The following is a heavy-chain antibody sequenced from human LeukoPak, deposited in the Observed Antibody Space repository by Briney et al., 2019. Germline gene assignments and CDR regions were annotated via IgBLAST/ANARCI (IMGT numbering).Heavy chain of an antibody. CDR1: GGSISSSSYY. Sequence: SETLSLTCTVSGGSISSSSYYWSWIRQSPGKGLEWIGYIYYSGSTYYNPSLKSRVTISVDTSKNQFSLKLSSVTAADTAVYYCARDRSGYSSSSDYGMDVWGQGTTVTVSS. D-gene: IGHD6-13*01. J-gene: IGHJ6*02. V-gene: IGHV4-39*07. CDR2: IYYSGST. CDR3: ARDRSGYSSSSDYGMDV.